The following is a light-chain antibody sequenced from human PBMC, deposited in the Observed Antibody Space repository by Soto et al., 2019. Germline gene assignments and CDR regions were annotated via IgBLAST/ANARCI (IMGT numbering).Light chain of an antibody. Sequence: QSVLTQPPSVSAAPGQKVTISCSGSSANIGSNHVSWYQQLPRTAPKLLIYDNDQRPLGIPDRFSGSTSGTSATLGITGLQTGAEADYYCGTWDSSLSGVVFGGGTKLTVL. V-gene: IGLV1-51*01. CDR2: DND. CDR3: GTWDSSLSGVV. J-gene: IGLJ2*01. CDR1: SANIGSNH.